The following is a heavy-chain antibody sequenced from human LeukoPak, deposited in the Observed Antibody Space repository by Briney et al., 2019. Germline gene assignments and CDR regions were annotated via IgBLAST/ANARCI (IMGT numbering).Heavy chain of an antibody. V-gene: IGHV4-59*01. CDR2: IYSSGST. CDR3: ARSAGDSSGYYYVPYDY. CDR1: GGSISSYY. D-gene: IGHD3-22*01. Sequence: SSETLSLTCTVSGGSISSYYWTWIRQPPGKGLEWIGYIYSSGSTNYNPSLKSRVSISVDTSKNQFSLKLSSVTAADTAVYYCARSAGDSSGYYYVPYDYWGQGTLVTVSS. J-gene: IGHJ4*02.